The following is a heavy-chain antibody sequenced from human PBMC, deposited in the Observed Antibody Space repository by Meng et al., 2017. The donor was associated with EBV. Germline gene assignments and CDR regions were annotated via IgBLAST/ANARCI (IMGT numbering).Heavy chain of an antibody. CDR1: GGPFRYYA. Sequence: GQLGELPAEVKKPGSSVKVSCKTSGGPFRYYAISWVRQAPGQGLEWLGGFLPRLGAPNYAQKFHGRVKITADESTSTHYMDLSSLRSEDTAIYYCASESGRGYTPDYWGQGTLVTVSS. D-gene: IGHD3-10*01. J-gene: IGHJ4*02. CDR3: ASESGRGYTPDY. CDR2: FLPRLGAP. V-gene: IGHV1-69*01.